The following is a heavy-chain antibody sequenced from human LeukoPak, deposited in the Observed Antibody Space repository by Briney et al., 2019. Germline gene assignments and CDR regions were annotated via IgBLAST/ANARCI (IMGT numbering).Heavy chain of an antibody. V-gene: IGHV1-69*02. CDR3: AGPLIVVVPAAPPPDAFDI. D-gene: IGHD2-2*01. Sequence: GASVKVSCKASGGTFSSYTISWVRQAPGQGLEWMGRIIPILGIANYAQKFQGRVTITADKSTSTAYMELSSLRSEDTAVYYGAGPLIVVVPAAPPPDAFDIWGQGTMVTVSS. J-gene: IGHJ3*02. CDR1: GGTFSSYT. CDR2: IIPILGIA.